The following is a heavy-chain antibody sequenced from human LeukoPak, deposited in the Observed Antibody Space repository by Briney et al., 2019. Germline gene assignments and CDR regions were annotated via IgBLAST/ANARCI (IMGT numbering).Heavy chain of an antibody. V-gene: IGHV4-34*01. CDR1: GGSFSGYY. J-gene: IGHJ3*02. D-gene: IGHD3-10*01. Sequence: SETLSLTCAVYGGSFSGYYWSWIRQPPGKGLEWIGEINHSGRTNYNPSLKSRVTLPLDTSKNHFSLKLSSMTAADTAVYYCARRVRGVNDAFDIWGQGTMVTVSS. CDR3: ARRVRGVNDAFDI. CDR2: INHSGRT.